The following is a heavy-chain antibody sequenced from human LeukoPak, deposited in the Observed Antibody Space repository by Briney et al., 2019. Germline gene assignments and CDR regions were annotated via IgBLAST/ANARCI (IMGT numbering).Heavy chain of an antibody. V-gene: IGHV3-23*01. CDR1: GFTFSSYA. J-gene: IGHJ4*02. CDR2: ISGSGDST. CDR3: AKIIVVLPSTISNPYYFDY. D-gene: IGHD2-2*02. Sequence: GGSLRLSCAASGFTFSSYAMSWVRQVPGKGLEWVSGISGSGDSTYYADSVKGRFTTSRDNSKNTLYLQMSSLRAEDTAVYYCAKIIVVLPSTISNPYYFDYWGQGTLVTVSS.